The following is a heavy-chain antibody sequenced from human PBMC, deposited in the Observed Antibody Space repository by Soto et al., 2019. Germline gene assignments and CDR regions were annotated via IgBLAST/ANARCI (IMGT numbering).Heavy chain of an antibody. V-gene: IGHV3-23*01. CDR2: ISGSGGST. J-gene: IGHJ4*02. CDR3: AKTRRSYSSGWPNYYFDY. Sequence: QPGGSLRLSCAASGFTFSSYAMSWVRQAPGKGLEWVSAISGSGGSTYYADSVKRRFTISRDNSKNTLYLQMNSLRAEDTAVYYCAKTRRSYSSGWPNYYFDYWRQGTLVPVSS. D-gene: IGHD6-19*01. CDR1: GFTFSSYA.